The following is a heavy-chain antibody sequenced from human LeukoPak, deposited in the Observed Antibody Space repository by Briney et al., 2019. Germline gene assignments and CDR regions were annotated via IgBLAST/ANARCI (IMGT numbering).Heavy chain of an antibody. CDR3: GRGLSSGYYFY. CDR2: INPNSGGT. V-gene: IGHV1-2*02. J-gene: IGHJ4*02. CDR1: GYTFTCYY. Sequence: ASVKVSCKASGYTFTCYYMHWVRQAPGQGLEWMGWINPNSGGTNYAQKFQGRVTMTRDTSISTADMELRSLRSDDTAVYYCGRGLSSGYYFYWGQGTLVTVSS. D-gene: IGHD3-22*01.